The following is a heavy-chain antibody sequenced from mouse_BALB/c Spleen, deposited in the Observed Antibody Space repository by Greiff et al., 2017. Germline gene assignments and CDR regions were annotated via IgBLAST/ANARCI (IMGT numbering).Heavy chain of an antibody. J-gene: IGHJ3*01. Sequence: VQLQQSGPELVKPGASVKMSCKASGYTFTSYVMHWVKQKPGQGLEWIGYINPYNDGTKYNEKFKGKATLTSDKSSSTAYMELSSLTSEDSAVYYCARGGGNPWFAYWGQGTLVTVSA. V-gene: IGHV1-14*01. CDR2: INPYNDGT. D-gene: IGHD1-1*02. CDR1: GYTFTSYV. CDR3: ARGGGNPWFAY.